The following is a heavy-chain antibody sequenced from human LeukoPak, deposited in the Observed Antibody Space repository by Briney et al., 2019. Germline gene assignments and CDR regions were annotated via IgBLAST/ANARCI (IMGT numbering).Heavy chain of an antibody. J-gene: IGHJ3*02. CDR1: GGSISSYY. CDR3: ARGVPYYDILTGWSGCAFDI. D-gene: IGHD3-9*01. Sequence: SETLSLTCTVSGGSISSYYWSWIRQPPGKGLEWIGYIYYSGSTNYNPSLKSRVTMSVDTSKNQFSLKLSSVTAADTAVYYCARGVPYYDILTGWSGCAFDIWGRGTMVTVSS. V-gene: IGHV4-59*01. CDR2: IYYSGST.